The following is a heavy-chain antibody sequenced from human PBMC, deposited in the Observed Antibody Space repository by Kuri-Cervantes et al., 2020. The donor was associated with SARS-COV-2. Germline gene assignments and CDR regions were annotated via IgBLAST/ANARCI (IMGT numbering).Heavy chain of an antibody. Sequence: ASVKVSCKASGHTFTGYYMHWVRQAPGQGLEWMGWINPNSGGTNYAQKFQGRVTMTRDTSISTAYMELSSLRSDDTAVFYCAKDNWNYLRSSYFDFWGQGTLVTVSS. D-gene: IGHD1-7*01. CDR1: GHTFTGYY. J-gene: IGHJ4*02. CDR2: INPNSGGT. V-gene: IGHV1-2*02. CDR3: AKDNWNYLRSSYFDF.